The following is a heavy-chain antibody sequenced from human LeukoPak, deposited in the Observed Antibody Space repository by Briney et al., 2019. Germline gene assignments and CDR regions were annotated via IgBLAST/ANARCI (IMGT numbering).Heavy chain of an antibody. Sequence: SETLSFTCTVSGGSISSYYWSWIRQPPGKGLEWIGYIYYSGSTNYNPSLKSRVTMSVDMSKNQFSLNLNSVTAADTAVYFCARAPSDIYFDYWGQGALVTVSS. CDR2: IYYSGST. CDR1: GGSISSYY. J-gene: IGHJ4*02. V-gene: IGHV4-59*12. CDR3: ARAPSDIYFDY.